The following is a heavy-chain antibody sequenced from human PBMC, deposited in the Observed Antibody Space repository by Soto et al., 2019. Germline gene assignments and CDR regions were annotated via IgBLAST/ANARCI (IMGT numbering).Heavy chain of an antibody. CDR3: ARDYGDYDNWFDP. CDR2: INPNSGGT. Sequence: WASVKVSCKASGYTFTGYFMHWVRQAPGQGLEWMGWINPNSGGTSYAQKFQGRVTMTRDTSISTAYMELTRLRSDDTAVYYCARDYGDYDNWFDPWGQGTLVTVSS. V-gene: IGHV1-2*02. D-gene: IGHD4-17*01. CDR1: GYTFTGYF. J-gene: IGHJ5*02.